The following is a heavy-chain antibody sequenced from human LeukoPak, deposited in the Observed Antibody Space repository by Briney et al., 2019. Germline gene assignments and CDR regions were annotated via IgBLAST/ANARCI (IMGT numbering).Heavy chain of an antibody. V-gene: IGHV4-59*08. J-gene: IGHJ6*03. CDR3: ATNQMWEGVYYHYYYYMDV. CDR1: GGSISSYY. D-gene: IGHD1-26*01. Sequence: SETLSLTCTVSGGSISSYYWSWIRQPPGKGLEWIGYIYYSGSTNYNPSLKSRVTISVDTSKNQFSLKLTSVTAADTAVYYCATNQMWEGVYYHYYYYMDVWGKGTTVTVSS. CDR2: IYYSGST.